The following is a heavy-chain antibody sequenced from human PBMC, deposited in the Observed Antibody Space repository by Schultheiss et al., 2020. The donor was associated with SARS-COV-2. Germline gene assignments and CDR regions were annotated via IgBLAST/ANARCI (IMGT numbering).Heavy chain of an antibody. CDR2: INHSGST. V-gene: IGHV4-34*01. D-gene: IGHD6-13*01. J-gene: IGHJ1*01. Sequence: SETLSLTCTVSGGSISSYYWSWIRQPPGKGLEWIGEINHSGSTNYNPSLKSRVTISVDRSKNQFSLKLSSVTAADTAVYYCARHKAAAGMSEYFQHWGQGTLVTVSS. CDR1: GGSISSYY. CDR3: ARHKAAAGMSEYFQH.